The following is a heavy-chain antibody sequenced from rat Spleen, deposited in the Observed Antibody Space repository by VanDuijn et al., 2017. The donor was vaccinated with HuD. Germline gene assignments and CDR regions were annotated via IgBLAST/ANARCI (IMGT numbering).Heavy chain of an antibody. D-gene: IGHD1-6*01. J-gene: IGHJ2*01. V-gene: IGHV2-47*01. CDR2: IWGDGST. CDR3: ARDGYTLFDY. CDR1: GLSLTSNS. Sequence: QVQLTESGPGLVQPSQTLSLTCTVSGLSLTSNSVSWIRQPPGKGLEWMGVIWGDGSTNYNSGLKSRLSISKDTSESQVFLKMNSLQTEDTATYYCARDGYTLFDYWGQGVMVTVSS.